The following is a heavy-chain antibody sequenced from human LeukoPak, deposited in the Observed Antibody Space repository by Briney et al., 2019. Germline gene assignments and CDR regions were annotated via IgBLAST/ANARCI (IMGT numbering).Heavy chain of an antibody. CDR2: IYSDGNT. CDR1: GFTVSNAW. J-gene: IGHJ4*02. Sequence: SGGSLRLSCAASGFTVSNAWMSWVRQAPGKGLEWVSIIYSDGNTYYADSVKGRFTISRDNSKNTLYLQMNSLRAEDTAVYYCARVSGEYDSSAFDYWGQGTLVTVSS. D-gene: IGHD3-22*01. CDR3: ARVSGEYDSSAFDY. V-gene: IGHV3-66*01.